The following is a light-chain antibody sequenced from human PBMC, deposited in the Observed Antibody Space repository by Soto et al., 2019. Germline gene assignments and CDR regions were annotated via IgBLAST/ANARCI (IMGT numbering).Light chain of an antibody. CDR1: QSVSRR. J-gene: IGKJ5*01. Sequence: EVVLTESPGTLSLSPGGRATLSCRASQSVSRRLAWYQQRPVQSPRLLISGASMRASGVPARFSGSGSGADFTLTISTLEPEDFAVYYCQQRSSWPITFGQGTRLEI. V-gene: IGKV3-11*01. CDR2: GAS. CDR3: QQRSSWPIT.